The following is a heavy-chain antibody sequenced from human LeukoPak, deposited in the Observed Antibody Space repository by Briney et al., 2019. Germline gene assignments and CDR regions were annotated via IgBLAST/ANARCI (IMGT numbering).Heavy chain of an antibody. CDR3: VRDLGVDTTMIFFDY. Sequence: GASVKVSCKASGYTFTSYGISWVRQAPGQGLEWMGWISAYNGNTNYAQKLQGRVTMTTDTSTSTAYMEVRSLRSDDTAVYYCVRDLGVDTTMIFFDYWGQGSVVTVSS. CDR1: GYTFTSYG. D-gene: IGHD5-18*01. CDR2: ISAYNGNT. V-gene: IGHV1-18*01. J-gene: IGHJ4*02.